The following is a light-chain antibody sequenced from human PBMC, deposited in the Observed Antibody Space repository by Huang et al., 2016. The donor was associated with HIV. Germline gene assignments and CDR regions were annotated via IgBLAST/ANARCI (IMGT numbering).Light chain of an antibody. J-gene: IGKJ4*01. CDR3: QQYHALPVT. CDR1: QDINKY. Sequence: DIQMTQSQSSLSASVGDRVTITCQASQDINKYLAWYHQKPGKAPKLLIYDAAKLETGVPSRFSGSGSGTTFTFTSSSLQPEDIATYYCQQYHALPVTFGGGTKVEIK. V-gene: IGKV1-33*01. CDR2: DAA.